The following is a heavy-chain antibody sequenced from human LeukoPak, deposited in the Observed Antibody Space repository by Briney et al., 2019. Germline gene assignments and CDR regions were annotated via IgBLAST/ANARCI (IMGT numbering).Heavy chain of an antibody. D-gene: IGHD2-2*01. V-gene: IGHV1-69*13. Sequence: SVKVSCKASGGTFSSYAISWVRQAPGQGLEWMGGIIPIFGTANYAQKFQGRVTITADESTSTAYMELSSLRSEDTAVYYCARGVGEYCSSTSCPNWFDPWGQGALVTVSS. CDR3: ARGVGEYCSSTSCPNWFDP. J-gene: IGHJ5*02. CDR2: IIPIFGTA. CDR1: GGTFSSYA.